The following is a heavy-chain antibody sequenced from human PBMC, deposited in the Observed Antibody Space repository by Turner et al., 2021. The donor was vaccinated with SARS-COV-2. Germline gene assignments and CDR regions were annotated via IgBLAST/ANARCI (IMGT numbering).Heavy chain of an antibody. J-gene: IGHJ4*02. V-gene: IGHV5-51*07. CDR1: GYSFTTYW. Sequence: EVPLVQSGAEVKKPGESLKLSCKGSGYSFTTYWIGWVHQMPGKGLEWMGFIYPVDSDTRYSPSFQGQVTISADKSISTAYLQWSSLKASDTAMYYCARREWGGSLGHIDCWGQGTLVTVSS. CDR3: ARREWGGSLGHIDC. CDR2: IYPVDSDT. D-gene: IGHD3-3*01.